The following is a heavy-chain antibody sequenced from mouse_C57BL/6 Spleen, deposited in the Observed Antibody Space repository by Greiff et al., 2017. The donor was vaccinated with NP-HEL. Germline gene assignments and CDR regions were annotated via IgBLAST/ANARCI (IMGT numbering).Heavy chain of an antibody. D-gene: IGHD2-10*01. Sequence: QVHVKQPGAELVKPGASVKMSCKASGYTFTSYWITWVKQRPGQGLEWIGDIYPGSGSTNYNEKFKSKATLTVDTSSSTAYMQLSSLTSEDSAVYYCARSTYYEYAMDYWGQGTSVTVSS. J-gene: IGHJ4*01. CDR3: ARSTYYEYAMDY. CDR1: GYTFTSYW. CDR2: IYPGSGST. V-gene: IGHV1-55*01.